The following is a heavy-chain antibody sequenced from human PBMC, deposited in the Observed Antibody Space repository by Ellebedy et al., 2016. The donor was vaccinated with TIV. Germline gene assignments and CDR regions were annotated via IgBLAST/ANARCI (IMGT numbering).Heavy chain of an antibody. CDR1: GGSISGVY. J-gene: IGHJ6*03. Sequence: SETLSLTCTVSGGSISGVYWSWVRQPPGKGLECIGYIDSSGSTDYNPSLESRVTISVETSKSQFSLKLNSVTAADTAVYYCARRNTELITVEEYYYYMDVWGKGTTVTVSS. D-gene: IGHD4-11*01. V-gene: IGHV4-59*08. CDR2: IDSSGST. CDR3: ARRNTELITVEEYYYYMDV.